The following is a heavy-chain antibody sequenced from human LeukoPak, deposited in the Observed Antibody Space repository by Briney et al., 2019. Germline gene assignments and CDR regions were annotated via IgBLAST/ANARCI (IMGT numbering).Heavy chain of an antibody. CDR2: IIPIFGTA. CDR1: GGTFSSYA. CDR3: ASARSNNDPLYYMDV. J-gene: IGHJ6*03. Sequence: SVKVSCKASGGTFSSYAISWVRQAPGQGLEWMGGIIPIFGTANYAQKFQGRVTITTDESTSTAYMELSSLRSEDTAVYYCASARSNNDPLYYMDVWGKGTTVTVSS. V-gene: IGHV1-69*05. D-gene: IGHD1-1*01.